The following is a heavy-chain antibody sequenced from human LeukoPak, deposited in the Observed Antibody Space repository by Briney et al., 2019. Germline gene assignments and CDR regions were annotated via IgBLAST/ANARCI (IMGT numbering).Heavy chain of an antibody. J-gene: IGHJ3*02. D-gene: IGHD6-19*01. CDR3: ASLIAVVGRGAFDI. Sequence: ASVKVSCKASGYTFTSYDINWVRQATGQGLEWMGWMNPNSGNTGYAQKFQGRVTITRNNSISTAYMELSSLRSEDTAVYYCASLIAVVGRGAFDIWGQGTMVTVSS. CDR1: GYTFTSYD. V-gene: IGHV1-8*03. CDR2: MNPNSGNT.